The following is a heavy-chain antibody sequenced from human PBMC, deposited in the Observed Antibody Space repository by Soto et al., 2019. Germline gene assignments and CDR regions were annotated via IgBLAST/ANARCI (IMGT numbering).Heavy chain of an antibody. J-gene: IGHJ4*02. Sequence: QVQLVESGGGVVQPGRSLRLSCAASGFTFSSYDMHWVRQAPGKGVEWVAVISYDGSKKYYADSVKGRFTISRDNSNNTLYLQMNSPRVEDTAVYYCARPSGYPYWGQWTLVTVSS. D-gene: IGHD3-3*01. CDR2: ISYDGSKK. CDR1: GFTFSSYD. CDR3: ARPSGYPY. V-gene: IGHV3-30-3*01.